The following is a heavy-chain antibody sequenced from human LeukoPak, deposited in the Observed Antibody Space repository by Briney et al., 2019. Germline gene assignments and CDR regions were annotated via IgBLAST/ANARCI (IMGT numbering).Heavy chain of an antibody. V-gene: IGHV3-23*01. CDR1: GFTFSTFA. CDR3: ATLPNYSYGHPYYFDY. CDR2: IFPSGGEI. D-gene: IGHD5-18*01. Sequence: GGSLRLSCEASGFTFSTFAMIWVRQPPGKGLEWVSSIFPSGGEIHYADSVRGRFTISRDNSKNTLYLQMNSLRAEDTAVYYCATLPNYSYGHPYYFDYWGQGTLVTVSS. J-gene: IGHJ4*02.